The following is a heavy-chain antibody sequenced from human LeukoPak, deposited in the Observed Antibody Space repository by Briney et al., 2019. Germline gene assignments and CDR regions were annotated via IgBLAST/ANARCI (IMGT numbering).Heavy chain of an antibody. CDR1: GDSISNSGWS. Sequence: PSETLSLTCIVSGDSISNSGWSWGWIRQPPGKGLEWIGTMPYDENVADKGTPSYNPPLRSRVTISADTSKNQLSLKVNSVTAADTASYYCARLTLTGVGGRGWFDSWGQGTLVIVSS. CDR2: MPYDENVADKGTP. V-gene: IGHV4-39*01. CDR3: ARLTLTGVGGRGWFDS. J-gene: IGHJ5*01. D-gene: IGHD3-3*01.